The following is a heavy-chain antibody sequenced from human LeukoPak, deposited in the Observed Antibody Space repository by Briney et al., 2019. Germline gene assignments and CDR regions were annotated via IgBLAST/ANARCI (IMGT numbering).Heavy chain of an antibody. V-gene: IGHV1-69*04. Sequence: SVKVSCKASGYTFTGYYMHWVRQAPGQGLEWMGRIIPILGIANYAQKFQGRVTITADKSTSTAYMELSSLRSEDTAVYYCAREARGQWLVDYWGQGTLVTVSS. CDR1: GYTFTGYY. D-gene: IGHD6-19*01. J-gene: IGHJ4*02. CDR3: AREARGQWLVDY. CDR2: IIPILGIA.